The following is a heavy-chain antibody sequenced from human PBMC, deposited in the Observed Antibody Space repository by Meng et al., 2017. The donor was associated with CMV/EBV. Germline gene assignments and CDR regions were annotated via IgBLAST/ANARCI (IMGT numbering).Heavy chain of an antibody. Sequence: SVKVSCKASGGTFSSYAISWVRQAPGQGLEWMGGIIPIFGTANYAQTFQGRVTITTDESTSTAYMELSSLRSEDTAVYYCAREVGGDSSWHDYYYGMDVWGQGTTVTVSS. CDR2: IIPIFGTA. CDR1: GGTFSSYA. V-gene: IGHV1-69*05. CDR3: AREVGGDSSWHDYYYGMDV. D-gene: IGHD6-13*01. J-gene: IGHJ6*02.